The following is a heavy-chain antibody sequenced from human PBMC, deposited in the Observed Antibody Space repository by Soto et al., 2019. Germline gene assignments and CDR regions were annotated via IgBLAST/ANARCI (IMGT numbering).Heavy chain of an antibody. Sequence: GGSLRLSCAASGFTFDDYAMHWVRQAPGNGLEWVSGISWNSGSIGYADSVKGRFTISRDNAKNSLYLQMNSLRAEDTALYYCAKGGIAAAGYPSYYYYYGMDVWGQGTTVTVSS. CDR3: AKGGIAAAGYPSYYYYYGMDV. V-gene: IGHV3-9*01. CDR2: ISWNSGSI. J-gene: IGHJ6*02. D-gene: IGHD6-13*01. CDR1: GFTFDDYA.